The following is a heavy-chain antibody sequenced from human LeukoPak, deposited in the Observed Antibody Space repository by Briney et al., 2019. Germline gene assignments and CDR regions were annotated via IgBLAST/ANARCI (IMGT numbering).Heavy chain of an antibody. CDR3: ARDQGDYSNVFTFDY. CDR1: GVTFSTYG. Sequence: GGSLRLSCAASGVTFSTYGMHWVRQAPGKELEWVAFIRYDGSNKYYADSVKGRFTISRDSSKNTLYLQMNSLRTEDTAVYYCARDQGDYSNVFTFDYWGQGTLVTVSS. V-gene: IGHV3-30*02. D-gene: IGHD4-11*01. CDR2: IRYDGSNK. J-gene: IGHJ4*02.